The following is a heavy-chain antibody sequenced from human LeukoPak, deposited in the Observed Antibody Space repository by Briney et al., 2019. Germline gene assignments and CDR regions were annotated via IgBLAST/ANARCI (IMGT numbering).Heavy chain of an antibody. V-gene: IGHV4-34*01. Sequence: SETLSLTCAVYGGSFSGYYWSWIRQPPGQGLEWIGEINHSGSTNYNPYLKSRVTISVDTSKNQFSLELSSVTAADTAVYYCARGFHRYSYGFGVYYFDYWGQGTLVTVSS. D-gene: IGHD5-18*01. CDR3: ARGFHRYSYGFGVYYFDY. CDR1: GGSFSGYY. CDR2: INHSGST. J-gene: IGHJ4*02.